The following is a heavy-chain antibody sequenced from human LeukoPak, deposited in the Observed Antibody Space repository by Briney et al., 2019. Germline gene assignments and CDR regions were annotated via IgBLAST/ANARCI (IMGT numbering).Heavy chain of an antibody. J-gene: IGHJ5*02. D-gene: IGHD3-3*01. Sequence: ASVKVSCKASGYTFTSYDINWVRQATGQGLEWMGWMNPNSGNTGYAQKFQGRVTMTRNTSISTAYMELSSLRSEDTAVYYCARGRPFTRITIFGGGFDPWGQGTLVTVSS. CDR1: GYTFTSYD. V-gene: IGHV1-8*01. CDR2: MNPNSGNT. CDR3: ARGRPFTRITIFGGGFDP.